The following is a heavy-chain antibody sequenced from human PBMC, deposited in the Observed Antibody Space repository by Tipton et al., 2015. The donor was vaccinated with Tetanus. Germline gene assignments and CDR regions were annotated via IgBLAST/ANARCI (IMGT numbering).Heavy chain of an antibody. J-gene: IGHJ6*03. V-gene: IGHV3-23*01. Sequence: GSLRLSCAASGFTFKSYTMNWLRQAPGNGLEWVAAISGSRLTPYYADSLKGRFTISRDNSKNTLSLQLNSLGADDTAIYYCAKEAPGVPHLSGKATTSLVSS. CDR1: GFTFKSYT. CDR2: ISGSRLTP. CDR3: AKEAPGVPHL.